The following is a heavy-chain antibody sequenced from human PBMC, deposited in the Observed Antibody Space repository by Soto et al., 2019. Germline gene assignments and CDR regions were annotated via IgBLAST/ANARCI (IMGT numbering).Heavy chain of an antibody. CDR3: AKGRLVLRYFDWPPRPDY. CDR1: GFTFSSYA. V-gene: IGHV3-23*01. Sequence: GSLRLSCAASGFTFSSYAMSWVRQAPGKGLEWVSAISGSGGSTYYADSVKGRFTISRDNSKNTLYLQMNSLRAEDTAVYYCAKGRLVLRYFDWPPRPDYWGQGTLVTVSS. J-gene: IGHJ4*02. CDR2: ISGSGGST. D-gene: IGHD3-9*01.